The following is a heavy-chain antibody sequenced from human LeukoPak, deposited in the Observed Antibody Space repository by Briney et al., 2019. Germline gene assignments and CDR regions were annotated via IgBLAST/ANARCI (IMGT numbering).Heavy chain of an antibody. J-gene: IGHJ4*02. CDR2: IYYSGST. CDR1: GGSISSSSYY. V-gene: IGHV4-39*01. CDR3: AGRGSREQLAQFDY. D-gene: IGHD6-6*01. Sequence: PSETLSLTCTVSGGSISSSSYYWGWIRQPPGKGLEWIGSIYYSGSTYYNPSLKSRVTISVDTSKNQFSLKLSSVTAADTAVYYCAGRGSREQLAQFDYWGQGTLVTVSS.